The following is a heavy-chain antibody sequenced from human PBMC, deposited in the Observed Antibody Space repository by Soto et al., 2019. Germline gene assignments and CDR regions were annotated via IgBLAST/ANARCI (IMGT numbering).Heavy chain of an antibody. Sequence: QVHLVQSGTEVRKPGSSVTVSCKVSGCTFSTYTISWVRQAPGQGLQWMGAITPILGETTYAQHFQGRVFITADISATTAYMELSDLTSEDTAMYYCGRVPRYSFPTSDSLDQWGQGTRVTVSS. CDR1: GCTFSTYT. CDR3: GRVPRYSFPTSDSLDQ. V-gene: IGHV1-69*06. J-gene: IGHJ4*02. D-gene: IGHD5-18*01. CDR2: ITPILGET.